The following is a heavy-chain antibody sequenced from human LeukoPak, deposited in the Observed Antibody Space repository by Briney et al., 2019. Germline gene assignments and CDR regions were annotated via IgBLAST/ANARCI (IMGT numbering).Heavy chain of an antibody. Sequence: SETLSLTCTVSGGSISSGDYYWSWIRQPPGKGLEWIGYIHYSGSTYYNPSLKSRVTISVDTSKNQFSLKLSSVTAADTAVYYCARGPRSSSWYKVEHWFDPWGQGTLVTVSS. V-gene: IGHV4-30-4*01. CDR2: IHYSGST. CDR1: GGSISSGDYY. CDR3: ARGPRSSSWYKVEHWFDP. D-gene: IGHD6-13*01. J-gene: IGHJ5*02.